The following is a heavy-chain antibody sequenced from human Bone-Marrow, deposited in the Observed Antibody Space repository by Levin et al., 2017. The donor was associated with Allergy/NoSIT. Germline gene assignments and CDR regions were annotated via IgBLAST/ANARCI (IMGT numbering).Heavy chain of an antibody. J-gene: IGHJ5*02. Sequence: GESLKISCKGSGYSFTSYWIAWVRQMPGKGLEWMGIIWPGDSDSRYSPSFQGQVTISVDRSISTAYLQWDSLRASDTAVYYCARRADYDFLTGYPHNWFDAWGQGTLVTVSS. CDR1: GYSFTSYW. D-gene: IGHD3-9*01. CDR3: ARRADYDFLTGYPHNWFDA. CDR2: IWPGDSDS. V-gene: IGHV5-51*01.